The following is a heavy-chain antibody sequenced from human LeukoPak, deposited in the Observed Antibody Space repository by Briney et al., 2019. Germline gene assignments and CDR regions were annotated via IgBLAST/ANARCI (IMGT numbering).Heavy chain of an antibody. CDR2: INPNSGGT. V-gene: IGHV1-2*04. J-gene: IGHJ6*02. CDR3: ARASGSYYSYYYGMDV. CDR1: GYTFTSYY. D-gene: IGHD1-26*01. Sequence: ASVKVSCKASGYTFTSYYMHWVRQAPGQGLEWMGWINPNSGGTNYAQKFQGWVTMTRDTSISTAYMELSRLRSDDTAVYYCARASGSYYSYYYGMDVWGQGTTVTVSS.